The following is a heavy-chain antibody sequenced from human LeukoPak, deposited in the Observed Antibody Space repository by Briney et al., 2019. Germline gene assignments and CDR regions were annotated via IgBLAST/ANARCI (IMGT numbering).Heavy chain of an antibody. CDR2: IYYSGST. V-gene: IGHV4-39*01. Sequence: ASETLSLTCTVSGVSISSSSYYWGWIRQPPGKGLEWIGSIYYSGSTYYHPSLKSRVTISVDTSKNQFSLKLSSVTAADTAVYYCARRQLVHNWFDPWGQGTLVTVSS. D-gene: IGHD6-13*01. J-gene: IGHJ5*02. CDR3: ARRQLVHNWFDP. CDR1: GVSISSSSYY.